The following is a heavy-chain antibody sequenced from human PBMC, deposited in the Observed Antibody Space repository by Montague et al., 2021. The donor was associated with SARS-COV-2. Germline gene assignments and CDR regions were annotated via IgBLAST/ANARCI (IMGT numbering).Heavy chain of an antibody. Sequence: SLRLSCAASGFTFSDYAMTWVRQAPGKGLEWVSYISSRSTPTFYAHSVKGRFTIPRDNNKSSLFLQMDSLRDEDTAVYYCARDGVREAADYWGQGTLVTVSS. V-gene: IGHV3-48*02. D-gene: IGHD3-16*01. CDR1: GFTFSDYA. J-gene: IGHJ4*02. CDR2: ISSRSTPT. CDR3: ARDGVREAADY.